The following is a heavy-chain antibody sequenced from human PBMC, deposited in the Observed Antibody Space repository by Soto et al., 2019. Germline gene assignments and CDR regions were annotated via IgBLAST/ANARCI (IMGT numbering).Heavy chain of an antibody. J-gene: IGHJ4*02. CDR1: GFSLSNYW. CDR3: VRIRRADCYTFGY. CDR2: INIDGSTT. V-gene: IGHV3-74*01. D-gene: IGHD2-21*01. Sequence: EVQLVESGGVSVQTGGSLRLSCAASGFSLSNYWMHWVRQAPGKGLVWVSRINIDGSTTTYADSVKSRFTISSDNAKNTLYLQMNSLRDEDTSVYYCVRIRRADCYTFGYWGQGTLVTVSS.